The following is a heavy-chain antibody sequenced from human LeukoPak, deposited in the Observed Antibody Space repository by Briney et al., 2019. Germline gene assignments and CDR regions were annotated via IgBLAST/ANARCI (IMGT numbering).Heavy chain of an antibody. V-gene: IGHV4-59*01. Sequence: PSETLSLTCTVSGGSISSYYWSWLRQPPGKGLEWIGYIYYSGSTNYNPSLKSRVTISVDTSKNQFSLKLSSVTAADTAVYYCARVESSSWGLNYYYYYMDVWGKGTTVTVSS. CDR1: GGSISSYY. D-gene: IGHD6-13*01. CDR3: ARVESSSWGLNYYYYYMDV. J-gene: IGHJ6*03. CDR2: IYYSGST.